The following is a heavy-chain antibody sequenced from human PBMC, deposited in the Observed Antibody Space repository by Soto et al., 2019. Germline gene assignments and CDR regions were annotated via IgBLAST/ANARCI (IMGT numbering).Heavy chain of an antibody. CDR3: AKDLLIKLPGYSRVV. CDR1: GDIFDTYT. Sequence: VTVYCTPCGDIFDTYTINWVRQAPGQGLEWLGGVSPVLQITNSAQRFQGRLTFTADEGSRTAFVEVSSLRSEDTAVYYCAKDLLIKLPGYSRVVRGR. CDR2: VSPVLQIT. D-gene: IGHD4-4*01. J-gene: IGHJ2*01. V-gene: IGHV1-69*10.